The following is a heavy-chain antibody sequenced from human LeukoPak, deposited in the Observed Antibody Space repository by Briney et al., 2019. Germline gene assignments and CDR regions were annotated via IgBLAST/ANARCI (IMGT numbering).Heavy chain of an antibody. V-gene: IGHV5-51*01. CDR1: GYSFTTYW. CDR2: IWPSDSDT. D-gene: IGHD4-17*01. CDR3: ARHRLLTTALDS. J-gene: IGHJ4*02. Sequence: GESLKISCKASGYSFTTYWIGWVRQMPGKGLEWMGIIWPSDSDTRYSPSFQGQVTISVDKSISTAYLQWSSLKASDTAIYYCARHRLLTTALDSSGQGTLVTVSS.